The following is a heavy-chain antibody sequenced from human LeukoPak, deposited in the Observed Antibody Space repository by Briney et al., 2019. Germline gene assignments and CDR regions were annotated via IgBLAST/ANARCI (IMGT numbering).Heavy chain of an antibody. CDR1: GFTFSSYA. J-gene: IGHJ4*02. CDR3: ATDSSGPTHFDY. Sequence: GGSLRLSCAASGFTFSSYAMSWVRQAPGKGLEWVSAISGSGGSTYYADSVKGRFTISRDNSKNTLYLQMNSLRAEDTAVYYCATDSSGPTHFDYWGQGTLVTVSS. CDR2: ISGSGGST. D-gene: IGHD6-19*01. V-gene: IGHV3-23*01.